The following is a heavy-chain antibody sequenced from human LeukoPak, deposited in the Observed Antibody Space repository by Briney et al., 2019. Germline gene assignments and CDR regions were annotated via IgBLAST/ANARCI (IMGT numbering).Heavy chain of an antibody. CDR2: INHSGST. Sequence: PETLSLTCAVYGGSFSGYYWSWIRQPPGKGLEWIGEINHSGSTNYNPSLKSRVTISVDTSKNQFSLKLSSVTAADTAVYYCARAYYDHVWGSYRHYLDYWGQGTLLTVSS. CDR1: GGSFSGYY. D-gene: IGHD3-16*02. V-gene: IGHV4-34*01. J-gene: IGHJ4*02. CDR3: ARAYYDHVWGSYRHYLDY.